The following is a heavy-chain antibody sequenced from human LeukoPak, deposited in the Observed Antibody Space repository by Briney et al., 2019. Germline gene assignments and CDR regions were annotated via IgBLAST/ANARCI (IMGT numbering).Heavy chain of an antibody. CDR1: GFTFSTCS. D-gene: IGHD2-21*02. CDR3: TSWGDTTAEYFQR. J-gene: IGHJ1*01. CDR2: ISGSSYHI. V-gene: IGHV3-21*01. Sequence: GGSLRLSCAASGFTFSTCSMKWVRQAPGKALEWVSSISGSSYHIYYADSVKGRFAISRDNAQNSMYLQMNSLRVEDTAVYYCTSWGDTTAEYFQRWGQGTLVTVS.